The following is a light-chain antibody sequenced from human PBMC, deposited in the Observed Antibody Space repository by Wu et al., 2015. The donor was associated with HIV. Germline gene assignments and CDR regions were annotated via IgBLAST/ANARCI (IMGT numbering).Light chain of an antibody. CDR3: QHYGSSQWT. CDR2: GAS. CDR1: QSVTSGN. J-gene: IGKJ1*01. V-gene: IGKV3-20*01. Sequence: DIVLTQSPVTLSLSPGERATLSCRASQSVTSGNLAWYQQRPGQAPRLLIYGASSRATGIPDRFSGSGSGTDFTLTISTLKSEDFAVYYCQHYGSSQWTFGQGTRVEI.